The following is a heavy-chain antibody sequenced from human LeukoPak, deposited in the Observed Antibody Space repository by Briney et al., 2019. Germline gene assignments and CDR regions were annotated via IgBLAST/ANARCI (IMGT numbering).Heavy chain of an antibody. CDR2: IYHSGST. Sequence: PSGTLSLTCAVSGDSISSSNWWSWVRQPPGKGLEWIGEIYHSGSTNYNPSLKSRVTISVDKSKNQFSLKLSSVTAADTAVYYCARETRSSSPPYYFDYWGQGTLVTVSS. CDR1: GDSISSSNW. D-gene: IGHD6-6*01. CDR3: ARETRSSSPPYYFDY. V-gene: IGHV4-4*02. J-gene: IGHJ4*02.